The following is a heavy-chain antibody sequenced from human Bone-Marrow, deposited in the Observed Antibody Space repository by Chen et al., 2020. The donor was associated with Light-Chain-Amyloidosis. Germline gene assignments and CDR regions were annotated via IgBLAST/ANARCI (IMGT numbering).Heavy chain of an antibody. J-gene: IGHJ1*01. V-gene: IGHV1-18*01. CDR3: TTGARFQH. Sequence: QVQLVQSAAEVKTPGASVKVSCKASGYTFVNSGISWVRQAPGQGLEWMGWISPYTGKTYYLEGVQDRLTLTTDTSTSSAYMELRSLRSDDTAVYYCTTGARFQHWGQGTLVIVSS. CDR1: GYTFVNSG. D-gene: IGHD1-26*01. CDR2: ISPYTGKT.